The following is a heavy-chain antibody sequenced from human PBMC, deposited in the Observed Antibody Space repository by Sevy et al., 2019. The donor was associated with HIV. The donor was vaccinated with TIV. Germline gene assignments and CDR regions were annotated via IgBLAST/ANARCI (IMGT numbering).Heavy chain of an antibody. J-gene: IGHJ6*02. CDR2: INSHGTIT. CDR1: GFTFSSHW. V-gene: IGHV3-74*01. CDR3: ARGQVLRFLEWPTYGMDV. D-gene: IGHD3-3*01. Sequence: GGSLRLSCAASGFTFSSHWMFWVRQAPGKGLVWVSHINSHGTITNYADSVKGRFTISRENAKITGYLQINSLRAVDKAVYYCARGQVLRFLEWPTYGMDVWGQGPTVTVSS.